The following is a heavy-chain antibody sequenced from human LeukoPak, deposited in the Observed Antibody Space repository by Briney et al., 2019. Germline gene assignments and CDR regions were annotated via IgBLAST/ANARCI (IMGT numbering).Heavy chain of an antibody. V-gene: IGHV4-34*01. CDR2: IKHSGST. CDR3: ARVDSSGSTFDY. CDR1: GGSFSGYY. Sequence: SETLSLTCAVYGGSFSGYYSNWIRQPPGKGLEWSGEIKHSGSTNYNSSLKSRVTISVDTPKNQFSLKLSSVTAADTAVYYCARVDSSGSTFDYWGQGTLVTVSS. J-gene: IGHJ4*02. D-gene: IGHD6-19*01.